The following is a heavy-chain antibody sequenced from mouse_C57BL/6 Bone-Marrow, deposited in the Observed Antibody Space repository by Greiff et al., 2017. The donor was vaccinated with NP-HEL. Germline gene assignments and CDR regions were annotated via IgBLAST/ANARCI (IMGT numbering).Heavy chain of an antibody. V-gene: IGHV1-4*01. D-gene: IGHD1-1*01. J-gene: IGHJ2*01. CDR2: INPSSGYT. CDR3: ARDVSYGSSFDY. Sequence: QVQLKQSGAELARPGASVKMSCKASGYTFTSYTMHWVKQRPGQGLEWIGYINPSSGYTKYNQKFKDKATLTADKSSSTAYMQLSSLTSEDSAVYYCARDVSYGSSFDYWGQGTTLTVSS. CDR1: GYTFTSYT.